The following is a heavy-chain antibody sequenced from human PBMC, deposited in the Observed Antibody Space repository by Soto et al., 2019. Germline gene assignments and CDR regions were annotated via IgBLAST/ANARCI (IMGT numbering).Heavy chain of an antibody. Sequence: PGGSLRLSCAASGFTFSSYGMHWVRQAPGKGLEWVAVISYDGSNKYYADSVKGRFTISRDNSKNTLYLQMNSLRAEDTAVYYCAKGLFRGGSGNLEHTRNYYYGMDVWGQGTTVTVSS. V-gene: IGHV3-30*18. D-gene: IGHD1-1*01. CDR3: AKGLFRGGSGNLEHTRNYYYGMDV. J-gene: IGHJ6*02. CDR2: ISYDGSNK. CDR1: GFTFSSYG.